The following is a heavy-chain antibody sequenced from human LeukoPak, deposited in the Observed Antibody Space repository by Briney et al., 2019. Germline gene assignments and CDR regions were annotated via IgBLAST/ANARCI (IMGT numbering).Heavy chain of an antibody. V-gene: IGHV1-46*01. CDR3: ARGHGVVAASDDAFDI. J-gene: IGHJ3*02. Sequence: GASVKVSCKASGYTFTSYYMHWVRQAPGQGLEWMGIISPSGGSTTYAQKFQGRVTLTRDMSTSTDYLELSSLRSEDTAVYYCARGHGVVAASDDAFDIWGQGTMVTVSS. CDR1: GYTFTSYY. D-gene: IGHD2-2*01. CDR2: ISPSGGST.